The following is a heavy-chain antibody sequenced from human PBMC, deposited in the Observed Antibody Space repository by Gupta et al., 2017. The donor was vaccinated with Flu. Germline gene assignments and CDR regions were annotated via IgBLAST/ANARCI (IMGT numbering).Heavy chain of an antibody. Sequence: QVQLVASGGGVVQPGRSLRLSCQASGFPFSSYGMHWARPAPGKGLEWVAVIWYDGSNKYYADSVKGRFTISRDNSKNTLYLQMNSLRAEDTAVYYCARGNFGELYNHRYFDLWGRGTLVTASS. D-gene: IGHD3-10*01. V-gene: IGHV3-33*01. CDR2: IWYDGSNK. J-gene: IGHJ2*01. CDR3: ARGNFGELYNHRYFDL. CDR1: GFPFSSYG.